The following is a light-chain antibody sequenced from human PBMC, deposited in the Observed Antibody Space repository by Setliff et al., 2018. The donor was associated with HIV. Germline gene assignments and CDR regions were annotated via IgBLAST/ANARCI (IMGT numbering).Light chain of an antibody. Sequence: VLTQPPSASGTPGQRVTISCSGSNSNIETNYVYWYQQLPGTAPKLLIYRNDQRPSGVPDRFSGSKSGASASLAISGLRSEDEADYYCAAWDDSLSGFYVFGTGTKVTVL. J-gene: IGLJ1*01. CDR1: NSNIETNY. CDR3: AAWDDSLSGFYV. CDR2: RND. V-gene: IGLV1-47*01.